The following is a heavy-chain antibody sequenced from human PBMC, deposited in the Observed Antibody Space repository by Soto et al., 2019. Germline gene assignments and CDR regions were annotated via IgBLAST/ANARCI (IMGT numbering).Heavy chain of an antibody. CDR2: ISGLGNSV. CDR3: AKDSGLADFGIVMHAFDV. Sequence: QPVGSLRLSCAASGFTFRDFAMSWVRQAPGRGLEWVSTISGLGNSVFYADSVRGRFTVSRDNSKNTLYLQMNSLRAEDTALYYCAKDSGLADFGIVMHAFDVWGQRTMVTVSS. D-gene: IGHD3-3*01. CDR1: GFTFRDFA. J-gene: IGHJ3*01. V-gene: IGHV3-23*01.